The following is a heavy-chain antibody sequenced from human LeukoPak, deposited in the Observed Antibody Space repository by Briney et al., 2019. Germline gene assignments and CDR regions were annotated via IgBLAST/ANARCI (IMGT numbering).Heavy chain of an antibody. CDR3: ARVPPSAHQLLSSDY. CDR1: GYTCTNYG. V-gene: IGHV1-18*04. D-gene: IGHD2-2*01. J-gene: IGHJ4*02. CDR2: ISANNGET. Sequence: ASVTVSCKASGYTCTNYGISWVRQPPGQGLEWMAWISANNGETRYAQNLQGRLTMTTDTSTSTAYMELRSLRPDDTAVYYCARVPPSAHQLLSSDYWGQGTQVTVSS.